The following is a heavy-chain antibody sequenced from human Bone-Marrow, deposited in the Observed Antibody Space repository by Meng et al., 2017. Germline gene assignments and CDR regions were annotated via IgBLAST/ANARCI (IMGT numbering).Heavy chain of an antibody. CDR1: GASVSSNTAA. J-gene: IGHJ3*02. CDR3: ARDPPSLHGGFDI. V-gene: IGHV6-1*01. D-gene: IGHD4-23*01. Sequence: SETLSPTCAISGASVSSNTAAWSWIRQSPSRGLEWLGRTYYRSKWYYEYGTSVKSRISIKSDTSKNQLSLQLNSVTPEDTAIYYCARDPPSLHGGFDIWGQGTMVTVSS. CDR2: TYYRSKWYY.